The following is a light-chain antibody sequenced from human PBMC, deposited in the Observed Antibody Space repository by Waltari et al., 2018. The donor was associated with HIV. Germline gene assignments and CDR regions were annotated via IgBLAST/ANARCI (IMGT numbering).Light chain of an antibody. CDR1: SRDMGIYNY. V-gene: IGLV2-11*01. CDR2: DVT. J-gene: IGLJ1*01. Sequence: QSALTQPRSVSGSPGHSVTISCTGTSRDMGIYNYVSWYQQHPGTAPKLLNSDVTRRPSGVPDRFSGSKSGNTASLTISGLQADDEADYYCCSYAGNFIYVFGTGTKVTVL. CDR3: CSYAGNFIYV.